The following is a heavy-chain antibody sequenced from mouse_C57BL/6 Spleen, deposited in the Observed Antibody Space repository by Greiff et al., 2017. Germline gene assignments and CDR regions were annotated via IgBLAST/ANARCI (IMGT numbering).Heavy chain of an antibody. CDR1: GYSFTGYY. Sequence: VHVKQSGPELVKPGASVKISCKASGYSFTGYYMNWVKQSPEKSLEWIGEINPSTGGTTYNQKFKAKATLTVDKSSSTAYMQLKSLTSEDSAVYYCARGDKAYWYFDVWGTGTTVTVSS. CDR2: INPSTGGT. CDR3: ARGDKAYWYFDV. V-gene: IGHV1-42*01. J-gene: IGHJ1*03.